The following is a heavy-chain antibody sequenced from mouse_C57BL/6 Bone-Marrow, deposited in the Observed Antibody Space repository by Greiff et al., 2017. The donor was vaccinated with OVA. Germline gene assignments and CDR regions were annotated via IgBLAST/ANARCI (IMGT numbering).Heavy chain of an antibody. CDR3: TTDYGGAMDY. CDR2: IDPENGDT. CDR1: GFNIKDDY. D-gene: IGHD1-1*01. V-gene: IGHV14-4*01. Sequence: VQLQQSGAELVRPGASVKLSCTASGFNIKDDYMHLVKQRPEQGLEWIGWIDPENGDTEYASKFQGKATITADTSSNTAYLQLSSLTSEDTAVNYCTTDYGGAMDYWGQGTSVTVSS. J-gene: IGHJ4*01.